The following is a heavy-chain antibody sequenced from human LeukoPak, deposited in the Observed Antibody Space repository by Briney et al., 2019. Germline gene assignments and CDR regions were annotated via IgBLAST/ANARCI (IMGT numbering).Heavy chain of an antibody. CDR2: IYYRGST. J-gene: IGHJ5*02. D-gene: IGHD2-2*01. CDR3: AKHYLSDGILSTFDP. V-gene: IGHV4-39*01. CDR1: GGSISSSPYY. Sequence: SVTLSLTCTVSGGSISSSPYYWGWIRQPPGKGLEWIGTIYYRGSTYSNPSLNSRVTISLDTSKNQSSLRLRPVTAADTALYYCAKHYLSDGILSTFDPWGQGTLVTVSS.